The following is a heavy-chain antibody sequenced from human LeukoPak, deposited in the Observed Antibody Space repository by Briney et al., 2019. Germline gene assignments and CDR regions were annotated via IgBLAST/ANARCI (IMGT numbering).Heavy chain of an antibody. CDR1: GFTFSSYS. D-gene: IGHD3-22*01. CDR2: ISSSSSYI. V-gene: IGHV3-21*01. CDR3: AREQYYYYESIDGGDAFDI. J-gene: IGHJ3*02. Sequence: GGSLRLSCAASGFTFSSYSMNWVRQAPGKGLEWVSTISSSSSYIYYADSVKGRFTISRDNAKNSLYLQMNSLRAEDTAVYYCAREQYYYYESIDGGDAFDIWGQGTMVTVSS.